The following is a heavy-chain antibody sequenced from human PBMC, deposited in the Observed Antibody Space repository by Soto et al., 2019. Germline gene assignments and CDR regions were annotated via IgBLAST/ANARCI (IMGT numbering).Heavy chain of an antibody. J-gene: IGHJ4*02. CDR3: AKDYQWLADLDY. Sequence: GGSLRLSCAASGFTFSSYGMHWVRQAPGKGLEWVAVISYDGSNKYYADSVKGRFTISRDNSKNTLYLQMNSLRAEDTAVYYCAKDYQWLADLDYWGQGTLVTVSS. CDR2: ISYDGSNK. D-gene: IGHD6-19*01. CDR1: GFTFSSYG. V-gene: IGHV3-30*18.